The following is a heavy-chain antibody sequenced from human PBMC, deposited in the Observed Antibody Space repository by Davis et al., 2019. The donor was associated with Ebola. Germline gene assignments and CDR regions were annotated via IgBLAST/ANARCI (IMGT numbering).Heavy chain of an antibody. Sequence: PSETLSLTCAVYGGSFSGYYWSWIRQPPGKGLEWIGEINHSGSTNYNPSLKSRVTISVDTSKNQFSLKLSSVTAADTAVYYCMVRGVITGDFDYWGQGTLVTVSS. D-gene: IGHD3-10*01. CDR2: INHSGST. CDR1: GGSFSGYY. J-gene: IGHJ4*02. CDR3: MVRGVITGDFDY. V-gene: IGHV4-34*01.